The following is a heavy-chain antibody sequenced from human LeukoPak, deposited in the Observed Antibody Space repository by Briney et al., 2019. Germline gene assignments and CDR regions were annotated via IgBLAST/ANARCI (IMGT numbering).Heavy chain of an antibody. CDR3: ATGGFYGSGSLDY. CDR1: GFTVSNNY. D-gene: IGHD3-10*01. J-gene: IGHJ4*02. Sequence: AGSLRLSCAASGFTVSNNYMSWVRQAPGKGLEWVSVIYSIGTTYYADSVKGRFTISRDNSKNTVYLQMNSLRGEDTAVYYCATGGFYGSGSLDYWGQGTLVTVSS. CDR2: IYSIGTT. V-gene: IGHV3-53*01.